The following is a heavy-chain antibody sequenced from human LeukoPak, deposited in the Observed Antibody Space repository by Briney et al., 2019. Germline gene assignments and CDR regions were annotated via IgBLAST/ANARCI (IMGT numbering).Heavy chain of an antibody. CDR1: GGSISITSYY. Sequence: PSETLSLTCTVSGGSISITSYYWGWIRQPPGKGLEWIGSIYHSGSTYYNPSLKSRVTISVDTSKNQFSLKLSSVTAADTAVYYCARTEIDAFDIWGQGTMVTVSS. CDR2: IYHSGST. V-gene: IGHV4-39*07. J-gene: IGHJ3*02. CDR3: ARTEIDAFDI. D-gene: IGHD1-14*01.